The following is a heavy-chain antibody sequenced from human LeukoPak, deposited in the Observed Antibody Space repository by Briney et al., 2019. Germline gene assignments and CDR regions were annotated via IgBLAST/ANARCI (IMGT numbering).Heavy chain of an antibody. D-gene: IGHD3-22*01. CDR1: GFTFSSYA. CDR2: ISGSGGST. V-gene: IGHV3-23*01. J-gene: IGHJ4*02. Sequence: GGSLRLSCAASGFTFSSYAMSWVRQAPGKGLEWVSAISGSGGSTYYADSVKGRFTISRDNSKNTLYLQMNSLRAEDTAIYYCARAMMVVANLWGVFDYWGQGALVTVSS. CDR3: ARAMMVVANLWGVFDY.